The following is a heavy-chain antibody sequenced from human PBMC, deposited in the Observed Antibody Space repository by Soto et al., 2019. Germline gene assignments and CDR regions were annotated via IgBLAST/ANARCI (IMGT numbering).Heavy chain of an antibody. CDR1: GFTFSSYW. J-gene: IGHJ3*02. Sequence: GGSLRLSCAASGFTFSSYWMHWVRQAPGKGLVWVSRINSDGSSTSYADSVKGRFTISRDNAKNMLYLQMNSLRAEDTAVYYCARVEVPHTEYDAFEIWGQGTMVTVSS. D-gene: IGHD1-1*01. CDR2: INSDGSST. CDR3: ARVEVPHTEYDAFEI. V-gene: IGHV3-74*01.